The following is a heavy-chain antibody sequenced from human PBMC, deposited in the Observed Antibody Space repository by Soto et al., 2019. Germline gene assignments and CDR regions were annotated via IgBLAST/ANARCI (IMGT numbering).Heavy chain of an antibody. CDR2: IYYDGNNE. CDR3: ARPPYEGYCTDGVCHRFDY. D-gene: IGHD2-8*01. Sequence: QVQLVESGGGVVQPGRSLRLSCAASGFTFSSYGMHWVRQAPGKGLEWVAFIYYDGNNEHYAESVKGRFTISRDNSKNTLYLQMNSLRAEDTAVYYCARPPYEGYCTDGVCHRFDYWGQGTLVTVSS. CDR1: GFTFSSYG. V-gene: IGHV3-30-3*01. J-gene: IGHJ4*02.